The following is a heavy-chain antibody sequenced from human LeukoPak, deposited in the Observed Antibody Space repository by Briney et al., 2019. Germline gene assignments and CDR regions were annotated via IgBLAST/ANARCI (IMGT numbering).Heavy chain of an antibody. CDR2: ISYDGSNK. CDR3: ARDVSAYYYDSSGYLY. J-gene: IGHJ4*02. CDR1: GFTFSSYA. V-gene: IGHV3-30-3*01. Sequence: GGSLRLSCAASGFTFSSYALHWVRQAPGKGLEWVAVISYDGSNKYYADSVKGRSTISRDNSKNTLYLEMHSLRAEDTAMYYCARDVSAYYYDSSGYLYWGQGTLVTVSS. D-gene: IGHD3-22*01.